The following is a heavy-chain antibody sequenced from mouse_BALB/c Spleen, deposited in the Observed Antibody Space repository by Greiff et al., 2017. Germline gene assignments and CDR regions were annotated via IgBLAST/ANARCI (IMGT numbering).Heavy chain of an antibody. CDR2: INPSNGGT. D-gene: IGHD1-1*01. CDR3: TRLRLYYGYVDY. CDR1: GYTFTSYY. V-gene: IGHV1S81*02. J-gene: IGHJ2*01. Sequence: QVQLKESGAELVKPGASVKLSCKASGYTFTSYYMYWVKQRPGQGLEWIGEINPSNGGTNFNEKFKSKATLTVDKSSSTAYMQLSSLTSEDSAVYYCTRLRLYYGYVDYWGQGTTLTVSS.